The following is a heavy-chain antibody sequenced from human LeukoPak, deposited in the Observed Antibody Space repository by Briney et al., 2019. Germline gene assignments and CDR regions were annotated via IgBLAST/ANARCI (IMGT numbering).Heavy chain of an antibody. CDR1: GGSISSYY. D-gene: IGHD4-11*01. V-gene: IGHV4-4*09. CDR3: ARLSYSNYGHYYYYMDV. CDR2: IYTSGST. J-gene: IGHJ6*03. Sequence: PSETLSLTCTVSGGSISSYYWSWIRQPPRKGLEWIGYIYTSGSTNYNPSLKSRVTISVDTSKNQFSLKLSSVTAADTAVYYCARLSYSNYGHYYYYMDVWGKGTTVTVSS.